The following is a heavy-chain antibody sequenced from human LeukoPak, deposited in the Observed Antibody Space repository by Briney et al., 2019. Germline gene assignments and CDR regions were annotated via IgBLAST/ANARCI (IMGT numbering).Heavy chain of an antibody. CDR1: GGSISSSSYY. J-gene: IGHJ4*02. CDR3: ASLEYSSSWSDY. D-gene: IGHD6-13*01. V-gene: IGHV4-39*01. Sequence: PSETLSLTCTVSGGSISSSSYYWGWIRQPPGKGLEWIGSIYYSGSSYYNPSLKSRVTISVDTSKNQFSLKLSSVTAADTAVYYCASLEYSSSWSDYWGQGTLVTVSS. CDR2: IYYSGSS.